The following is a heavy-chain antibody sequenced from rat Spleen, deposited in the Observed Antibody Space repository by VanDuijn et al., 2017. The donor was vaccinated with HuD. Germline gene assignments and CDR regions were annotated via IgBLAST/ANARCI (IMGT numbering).Heavy chain of an antibody. CDR3: ARGAYGGYSEWFDY. V-gene: IGHV2-16*01. J-gene: IGHJ2*01. CDR2: IWAGGST. D-gene: IGHD1-11*01. Sequence: QVQLKESGPGLVQPSQTLSLTCTVSGFSLTSYHVSWVRQPPGKSLVWMGTIWAGGSTYYNSALKSRLSISRDTSKSQVFLKMNSLQTEDTAMYFCARGAYGGYSEWFDYWGQGVMVTVSS. CDR1: GFSLTSYH.